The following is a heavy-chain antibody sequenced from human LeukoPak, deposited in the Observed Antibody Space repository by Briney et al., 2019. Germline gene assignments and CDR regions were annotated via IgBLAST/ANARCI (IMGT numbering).Heavy chain of an antibody. D-gene: IGHD1-26*01. J-gene: IGHJ4*02. Sequence: PGGSLRLSCVASGFTFSDFSMSWVRQAPGKGLEWVSVISNGGDHTYYADSVKGRFAISRDNSKNTLYLQVNSLRAEDTAVYYCAKGGKWDVTPFDYWGQGTLVTVSS. V-gene: IGHV3-23*01. CDR3: AKGGKWDVTPFDY. CDR1: GFTFSDFS. CDR2: ISNGGDHT.